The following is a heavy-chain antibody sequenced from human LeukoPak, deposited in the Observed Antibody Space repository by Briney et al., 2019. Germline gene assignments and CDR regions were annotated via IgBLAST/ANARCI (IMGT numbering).Heavy chain of an antibody. CDR3: AKGDSSSWYGDAFDI. CDR1: GFTFSSYA. CDR2: ISGSGGSA. Sequence: GGSLRLSCAASGFTFSSYAMSWVRQAPGKGLEWVSAISGSGGSAYYADSVKGRFTISRDNSKNTLYLQMNSLRAEDTAVYYCAKGDSSSWYGDAFDIWGQGTMVTVSS. D-gene: IGHD6-13*01. V-gene: IGHV3-23*01. J-gene: IGHJ3*02.